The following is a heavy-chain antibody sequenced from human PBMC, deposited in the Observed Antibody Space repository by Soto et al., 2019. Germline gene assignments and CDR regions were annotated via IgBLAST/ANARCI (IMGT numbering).Heavy chain of an antibody. J-gene: IGHJ3*02. CDR1: GGSISSYY. CDR2: IYYSGST. CDR3: ARPSPRSNDAFDI. Sequence: SETLSLTCTVSGGSISSYYWSWIRQPPGKGLEWIGYIYYSGSTNYNPSLKSRVNISVDTSKNQFSLKLSSVTAADTAVYYCARPSPRSNDAFDIWGQGTMVTVSS. V-gene: IGHV4-59*08.